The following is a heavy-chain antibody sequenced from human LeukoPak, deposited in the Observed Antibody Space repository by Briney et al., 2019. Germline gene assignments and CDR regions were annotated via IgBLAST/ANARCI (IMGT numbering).Heavy chain of an antibody. D-gene: IGHD6-13*01. CDR3: ARPDEQQLVRDAFDI. CDR2: ISCSCCYI. CDR1: GFTLSRYN. J-gene: IGHJ3*02. V-gene: IGHV3-21*01. Sequence: GGSVILSCAASGFTLSRYNMNWVREAPGKGVEWVSSISCSCCYIYYADSVKGRFIISRDNDQNILYVQLHRLSGEDSAVFFCARPDEQQLVRDAFDIWGEGTMVSVS.